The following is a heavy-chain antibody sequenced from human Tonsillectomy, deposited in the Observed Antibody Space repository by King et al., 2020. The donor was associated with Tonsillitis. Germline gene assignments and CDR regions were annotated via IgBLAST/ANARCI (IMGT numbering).Heavy chain of an antibody. CDR1: GYTFTGYY. V-gene: IGHV1-2*02. D-gene: IGHD5-12*01. CDR2: INPNSGGT. J-gene: IGHJ4*02. Sequence: QLVQSGAEVKKPGASVKVSCKASGYTFTGYYMHWVRQAPGQGLEWMGWINPNSGGTNYAQKFQGRVTMTRDTSISTAHMELSRRRSDDTAVYYCARAPFPSVDIVATIEEIKYYFDYWGQGTLVTVSS. CDR3: ARAPFPSVDIVATIEEIKYYFDY.